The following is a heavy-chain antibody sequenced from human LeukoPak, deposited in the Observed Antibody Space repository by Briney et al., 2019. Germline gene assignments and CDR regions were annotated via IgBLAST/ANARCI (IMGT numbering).Heavy chain of an antibody. CDR2: MNPNSGNT. CDR3: ARGVDTAMGGDGDD. J-gene: IGHJ4*02. V-gene: IGHV1-8*03. D-gene: IGHD5-18*01. CDR1: GYTFTIYD. Sequence: ASVKVSCKASGYTFTIYDINWVRQAPGQGLEWMAWMNPNSGNTGYAQKFQGRVTITRNTSISTAYMELSSLRAEDTAVYCCARGVDTAMGGDGDDWGQGTLVTVSS.